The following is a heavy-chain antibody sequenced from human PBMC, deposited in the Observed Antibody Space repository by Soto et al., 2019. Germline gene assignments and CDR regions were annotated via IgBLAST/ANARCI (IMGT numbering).Heavy chain of an antibody. CDR2: ISGSGSNT. V-gene: IGHV3-23*01. CDR3: ARDCVAPVAY. Sequence: EVQLLESGGGLVQPGGSVRLSCAASGFTFIKFAMTWVRQSPGKGLEWVSGISGSGSNTVYADSVKGRFTISRDNSKDTLYLQIYSLCVDDTAVYYSARDCVAPVAYWGQGTLVTVSS. CDR1: GFTFIKFA. J-gene: IGHJ4*02. D-gene: IGHD3-16*01.